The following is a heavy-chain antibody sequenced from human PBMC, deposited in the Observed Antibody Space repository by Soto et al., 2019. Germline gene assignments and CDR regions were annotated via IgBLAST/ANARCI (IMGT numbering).Heavy chain of an antibody. D-gene: IGHD3-22*01. J-gene: IGHJ6*02. CDR2: ISAYNGNT. CDR1: GYTFTSHG. V-gene: IGHV1-18*04. Sequence: GASVKVSCKASGYTFTSHGTSSVRQAPGQGLEWMGWISAYNGNTNYAQKLQGRVTMTTDTSTSTAYMELRSLRSDDTAVYYCARDSAFVTMIGVVITPPRYYGMDVWGQGTTVTV. CDR3: ARDSAFVTMIGVVITPPRYYGMDV.